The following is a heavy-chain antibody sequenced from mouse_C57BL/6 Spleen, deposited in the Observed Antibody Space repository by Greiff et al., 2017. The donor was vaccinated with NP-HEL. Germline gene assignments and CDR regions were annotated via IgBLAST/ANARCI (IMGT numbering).Heavy chain of an antibody. CDR2: INPNNGGT. V-gene: IGHV1-22*01. Sequence: EVQRVESGPELVKPGASVKMSCKASGYTFTDYNMHWVKQSHGKSLEWIGDINPNNGGTSYNQKFKGKATLTVNKSSSTAYMELRSLTSEDSAVYYCARYYGNSYAMDYWGQGTSVTVSS. J-gene: IGHJ4*01. D-gene: IGHD1-1*01. CDR3: ARYYGNSYAMDY. CDR1: GYTFTDYN.